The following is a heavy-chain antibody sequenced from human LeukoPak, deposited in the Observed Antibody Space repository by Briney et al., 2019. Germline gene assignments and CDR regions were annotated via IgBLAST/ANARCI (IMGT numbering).Heavy chain of an antibody. CDR3: ARGGDYYDSYFDY. V-gene: IGHV3-21*01. J-gene: IGHJ4*02. Sequence: GGSLRLSCGASGFTFSSYSMNWVRQAPGRGLEWVSSISSSSYIYYADSVKGRFTISRDNAKNSLYLQMNSLRAEDTAVYYCARGGDYYDSYFDYWGQGTLVTVSS. D-gene: IGHD3-22*01. CDR1: GFTFSSYS. CDR2: ISSSSYI.